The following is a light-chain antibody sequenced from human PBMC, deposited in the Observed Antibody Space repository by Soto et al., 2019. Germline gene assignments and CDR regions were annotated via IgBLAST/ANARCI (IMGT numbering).Light chain of an antibody. V-gene: IGLV2-23*01. Sequence: QPALAQPASVSGPPGQSITISGTGTSNDVGAYDSVSWYQQHPHKAPQVIIYRGTQRPSGATNRFSASKSGNAASLTISGLQADDEADYFCCSSAPESTYVCGTGTKVTVL. J-gene: IGLJ1*01. CDR3: CSSAPESTYV. CDR1: SNDVGAYDS. CDR2: RGT.